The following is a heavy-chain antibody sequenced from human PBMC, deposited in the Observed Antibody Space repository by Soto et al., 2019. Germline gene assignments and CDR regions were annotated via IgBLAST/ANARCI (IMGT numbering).Heavy chain of an antibody. D-gene: IGHD3-22*01. J-gene: IGHJ4*02. CDR1: GFTFSSYA. V-gene: IGHV3-30-3*01. CDR3: ARDFHSSGYGTFDY. Sequence: QVQLVESGGGVVQPGRSLRLSCAASGFTFSSYAMHWVRQAPGKGLEWVAVIAYDGSNKYYADSVKGRFTISRDNSKNTLYLQMNRLRAEDTAVYYGARDFHSSGYGTFDYWGQGTLVTVSS. CDR2: IAYDGSNK.